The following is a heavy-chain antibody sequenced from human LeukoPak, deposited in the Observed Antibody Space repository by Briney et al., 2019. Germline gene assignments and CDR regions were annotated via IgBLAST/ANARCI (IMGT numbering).Heavy chain of an antibody. CDR1: GFTFSNYG. CDR2: IWYDGSNK. CDR3: PTYRVPYGAVGGLFDY. D-gene: IGHD3-3*01. Sequence: PGGSLRLSCAASGFTFSNYGMHWVRQAPGKGLEWVAVIWYDGSNKYYADSVKGRFTISRDNSKNTVYLQMNSLTVEDTAVYYWPTYRVPYGAVGGLFDYRGEGNLVTVSS. J-gene: IGHJ4*02. V-gene: IGHV3-33*01.